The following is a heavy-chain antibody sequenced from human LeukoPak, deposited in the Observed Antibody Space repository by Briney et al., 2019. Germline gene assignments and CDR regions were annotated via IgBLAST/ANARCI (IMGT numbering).Heavy chain of an antibody. CDR3: ARDRTSGMTVFNWFDP. V-gene: IGHV4-34*01. CDR1: GGSFSDFY. Sequence: SETLSLTCAVYGGSFSDFYWNWIRQPPGKGLEWIGEINHNGSTNYNPSLKSRVTISVDTSKNQFSLKLSSVTAADTAVYYCARDRTSGMTVFNWFDPWGQGTLVTVSS. D-gene: IGHD3-22*01. CDR2: INHNGST. J-gene: IGHJ5*02.